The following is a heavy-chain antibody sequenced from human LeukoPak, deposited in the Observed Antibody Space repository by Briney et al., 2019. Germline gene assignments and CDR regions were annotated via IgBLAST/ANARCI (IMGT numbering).Heavy chain of an antibody. CDR3: ASPGRTDAFDI. J-gene: IGHJ3*02. V-gene: IGHV3-74*01. CDR2: INSDGSST. CDR1: GFTFSSYW. Sequence: GGSLRLSCAASGFTFSSYWMHWVRQAPGKGLVWVSRINSDGSSTSYADSVKGRFTISRDNAKNTLYLQMNSLRAEDTAVYYCASPGRTDAFDIWGQGTMVTVSS.